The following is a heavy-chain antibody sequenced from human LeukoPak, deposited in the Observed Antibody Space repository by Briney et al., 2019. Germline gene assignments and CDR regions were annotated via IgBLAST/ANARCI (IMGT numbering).Heavy chain of an antibody. V-gene: IGHV5-51*01. Sequence: GESLKISCEGSGYSFTSYWISWVRQMPGKGLEWMGIIYPGDSDTRYSPSFQGQVTISADKSISTAYLQWSSLKASDTAMYYGARPRPGQGPYYFDYWGQGTLVTVSS. CDR3: ARPRPGQGPYYFDY. J-gene: IGHJ4*02. CDR1: GYSFTSYW. D-gene: IGHD1-14*01. CDR2: IYPGDSDT.